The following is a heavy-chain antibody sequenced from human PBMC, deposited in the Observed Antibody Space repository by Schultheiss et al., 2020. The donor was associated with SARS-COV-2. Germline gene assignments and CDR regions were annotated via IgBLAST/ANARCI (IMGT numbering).Heavy chain of an antibody. CDR1: GFTFSGSA. J-gene: IGHJ4*02. CDR2: IRSKANSYAT. CDR3: TRGALAHSGYDPAYFDY. D-gene: IGHD5-12*01. Sequence: GESLKISCAASGFTFSGSAMHWVRQASGKGLEWVGRIRSKANSYATAYAASVKGRFTISRDDSKNTAYLQMNSLKTEDTAVYYCTRGALAHSGYDPAYFDYWGQGTLVTVSS. V-gene: IGHV3-73*01.